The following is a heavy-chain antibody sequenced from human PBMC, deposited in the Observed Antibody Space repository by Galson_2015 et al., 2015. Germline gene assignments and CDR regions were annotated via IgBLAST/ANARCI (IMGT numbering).Heavy chain of an antibody. CDR1: GYTFTSYY. Sequence: SVKVSCKASGYTFTSYYMHWVRQAPGQGLEWMGIINPSGGSTSYAQKFQGRVTMTRDTSTSTVYMELSSLRSEDTAVYYCARDPSRSTIFGVPDAFDIWGQGTMVTVSS. CDR3: ARDPSRSTIFGVPDAFDI. V-gene: IGHV1-46*01. D-gene: IGHD3-3*01. J-gene: IGHJ3*02. CDR2: INPSGGST.